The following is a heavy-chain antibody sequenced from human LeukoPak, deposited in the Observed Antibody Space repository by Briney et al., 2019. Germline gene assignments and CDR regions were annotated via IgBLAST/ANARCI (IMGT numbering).Heavy chain of an antibody. Sequence: ASVRVSCKASGYTFTSYDINWVRQATGQGLEWMGWMNPNSGNTDYAQKFQGRVTMTRNTSISTAYMELSSLRSEDTAVYYCARAWIQLWTLYYYYYMDVWGKGTTVTVSS. CDR2: MNPNSGNT. V-gene: IGHV1-8*01. J-gene: IGHJ6*03. CDR1: GYTFTSYD. D-gene: IGHD5-18*01. CDR3: ARAWIQLWTLYYYYYMDV.